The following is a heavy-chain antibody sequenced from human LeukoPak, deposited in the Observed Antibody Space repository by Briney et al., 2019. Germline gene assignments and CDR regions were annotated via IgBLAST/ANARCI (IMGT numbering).Heavy chain of an antibody. Sequence: PSETLSLTCTVSGYSISSGYYWGWIRQPPGKGLEWVANIKQDGSEKYYVDSVKGRFTISRDNAKNSLYLQMNSLRAEDTAVYYCARARGQWLDPVYFDYWGQGTLVTVSS. CDR1: GYSISSGYY. V-gene: IGHV3-7*01. J-gene: IGHJ4*02. CDR2: IKQDGSEK. CDR3: ARARGQWLDPVYFDY. D-gene: IGHD6-19*01.